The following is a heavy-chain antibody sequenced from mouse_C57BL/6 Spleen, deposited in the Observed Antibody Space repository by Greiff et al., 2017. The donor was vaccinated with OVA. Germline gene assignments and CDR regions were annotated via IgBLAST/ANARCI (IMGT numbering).Heavy chain of an antibody. CDR2: INPNNGGT. J-gene: IGHJ3*01. D-gene: IGHD2-5*01. Sequence: EVQLQQSGPELVKPGASVKISCKASGYTFTDYYMNWVKQSHGKSLEWIGDINPNNGGTSYNQKFKGTATLTVDKSSSTAYMELRSLTSEDSAVYYCARSPRIYSNWFAYWGQGTLVTVSA. CDR3: ARSPRIYSNWFAY. V-gene: IGHV1-26*01. CDR1: GYTFTDYY.